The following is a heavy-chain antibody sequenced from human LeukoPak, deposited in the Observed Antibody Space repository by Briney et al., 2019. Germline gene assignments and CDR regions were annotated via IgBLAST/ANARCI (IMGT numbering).Heavy chain of an antibody. CDR1: GYTFTSYY. J-gene: IGHJ3*02. Sequence: GASVKVSCKASGYTFTSYYMHWVRQAPGQGLEWMGIINPSGGSTSYAQKFQGRVTMTRDTSISTAYMELSRLRSDDTAVYYCARGNGFAEWQQLRGAPNDAFDIWAKGQWSPSLQ. D-gene: IGHD6-13*01. CDR2: INPSGGST. V-gene: IGHV1-46*01. CDR3: ARGNGFAEWQQLRGAPNDAFDI.